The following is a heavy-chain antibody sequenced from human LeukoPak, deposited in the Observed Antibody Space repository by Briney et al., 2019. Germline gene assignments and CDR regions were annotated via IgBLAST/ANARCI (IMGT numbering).Heavy chain of an antibody. Sequence: TLSLTCTVPGGSISSGDYYWSWIRQPPGKGLEWIGYIYYSGSTYYNPSLKSRVTISVDTSKNQFSLKLSSVTAADTAVYYCARESGSMTTVTSLFDYWGQGTLVTVSS. D-gene: IGHD4-11*01. CDR3: ARESGSMTTVTSLFDY. CDR2: IYYSGST. V-gene: IGHV4-30-4*08. CDR1: GGSISSGDYY. J-gene: IGHJ4*02.